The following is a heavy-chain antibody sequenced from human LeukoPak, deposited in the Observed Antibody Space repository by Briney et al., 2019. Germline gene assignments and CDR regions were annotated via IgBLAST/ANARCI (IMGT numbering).Heavy chain of an antibody. CDR1: GFTFSSYG. CDR3: AKTPGDSSGYYYYYYYMDV. Sequence: GGSLRLSCAASGFTFSSYGMHWVRQAPGKGLEWVSAISGSGGSTYYADSVKGRFTISRDNSKNTLYLQMNSLRAEDTAVYYCAKTPGDSSGYYYYYYYMDVWGKGTTVTVSS. V-gene: IGHV3-23*01. D-gene: IGHD3-22*01. CDR2: ISGSGGST. J-gene: IGHJ6*03.